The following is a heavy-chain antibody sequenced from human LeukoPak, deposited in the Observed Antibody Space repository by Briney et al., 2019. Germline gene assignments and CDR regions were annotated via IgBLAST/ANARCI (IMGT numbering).Heavy chain of an antibody. CDR1: GFTFSSYA. V-gene: IGHV3-23*01. D-gene: IGHD3-16*01. CDR3: AKDGRRATSIGGYFDY. J-gene: IGHJ4*02. Sequence: PGGSLRLSCAASGFTFSSYAMSWVRQAPGKGLEWVSAISGSGGSTYYADSVKGRFTISRDNSKNTLYLQMNSLRAEDTAVYYCAKDGRRATSIGGYFDYWGQGTLVTVSS. CDR2: ISGSGGST.